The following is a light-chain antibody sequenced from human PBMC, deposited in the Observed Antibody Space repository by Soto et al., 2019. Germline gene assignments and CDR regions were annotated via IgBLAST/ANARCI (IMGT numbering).Light chain of an antibody. CDR3: QQYKNWPL. CDR1: HSVNSH. CDR2: GAS. V-gene: IGKV3-15*01. J-gene: IGKJ5*01. Sequence: DIVMTQSPATLSVSPGERVTLSCRTSHSVNSHVAWYQQKPGQAPRLLLYGASTRATGIPVRFSGSGFGTEFTLTISSLQSEDFAVYFCQQYKNWPLFGQGTRLEIK.